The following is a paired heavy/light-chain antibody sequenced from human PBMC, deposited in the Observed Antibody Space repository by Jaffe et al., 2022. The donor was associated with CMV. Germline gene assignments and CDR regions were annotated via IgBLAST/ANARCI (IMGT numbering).Light chain of an antibody. V-gene: IGKV1-5*03. Sequence: DIQMTQSPSTLSASVGDRVTITCRASQTISDSLAWYQQKSGKAPKLLIYKTSSLESGVPSRFSGSGSGTEFTLTISSLQPDDFATYYCQQYDTYPYIFGQGTKLEIK. CDR1: QTISDS. J-gene: IGKJ2*01. CDR2: KTS. CDR3: QQYDTYPYI.
Heavy chain of an antibody. V-gene: IGHV1-18*01. CDR1: GYPFTNYG. CDR2: ISDYDGYT. D-gene: IGHD3-10*01. Sequence: QVQLVQSGTEVRKPGASVKVPCKASGYPFTNYGITWVRQAPGQGLEWMGWISDYDGYTYYAQKFQGRVTMTTDTSTRTAYMELRSLRSDDTAVYYCARGGYYTSGTYKYNYYGMDVWGQGTTVTV. J-gene: IGHJ6*02. CDR3: ARGGYYTSGTYKYNYYGMDV.